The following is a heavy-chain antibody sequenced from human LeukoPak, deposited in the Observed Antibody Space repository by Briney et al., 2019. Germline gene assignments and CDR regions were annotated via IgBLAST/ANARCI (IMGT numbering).Heavy chain of an antibody. V-gene: IGHV1-69*05. D-gene: IGHD6-6*01. J-gene: IGHJ6*03. Sequence: SVKVSCKASGGTFSSYAISWVRQAPGQGLEWMGGIIPIFGTANYAQKFQGRVTITTDESTSTAYMELSSLRSEDTAVYYCARGGIASRQNYYYMDVWGKGTTVTVSS. CDR2: IIPIFGTA. CDR3: ARGGIASRQNYYYMDV. CDR1: GGTFSSYA.